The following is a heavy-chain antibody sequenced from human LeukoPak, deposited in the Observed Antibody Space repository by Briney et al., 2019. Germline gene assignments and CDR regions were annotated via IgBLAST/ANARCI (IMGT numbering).Heavy chain of an antibody. J-gene: IGHJ4*01. CDR3: VVFFYDGSGYFYDVDY. CDR1: GYTFTGNH. V-gene: IGHV1-2*06. D-gene: IGHD3-22*01. CDR2: INPNTGGT. Sequence: ASVKVSCKASGYTFTGNHLHWVRQAPGQGPEWLGRINPNTGGTNYAQNLEGRVTLTRDTLISAAFMELSRLRYDDTAIYYCVVFFYDGSGYFYDVDYWGLGTRVTVSS.